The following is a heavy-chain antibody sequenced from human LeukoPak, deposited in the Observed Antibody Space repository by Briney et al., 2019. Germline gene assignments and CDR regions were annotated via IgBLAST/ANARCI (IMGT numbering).Heavy chain of an antibody. CDR2: INTNTGNP. CDR3: ARDVTSMVRGVILNWFDP. J-gene: IGHJ5*02. V-gene: IGHV7-4-1*02. D-gene: IGHD3-10*01. CDR1: GYTFTSYA. Sequence: ASVKVSCKASGYTFTSYAMNWVRQAPGQGLEWMGWINTNTGNPTYAQGFTGRFVISLDTSVSTAYLQISSLKAEDTAVYYCARDVTSMVRGVILNWFDPWGQGTLVTVSS.